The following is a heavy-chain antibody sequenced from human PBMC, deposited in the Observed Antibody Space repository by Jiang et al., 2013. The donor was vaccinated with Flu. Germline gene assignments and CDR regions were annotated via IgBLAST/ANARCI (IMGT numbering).Heavy chain of an antibody. Sequence: GPGLVKPSETLSLTCTVSGGSISSSSYYWGWIRQPPGKGLEWIGSIYYSGSTYYNPSLKSRVTISVDTSKNQFSLKLSSVTAADTAVYYCARLAAAGTPFDYWGQGTLVTVSS. V-gene: IGHV4-39*01. CDR3: ARLAAAGTPFDY. CDR1: GGSISSSSYY. D-gene: IGHD6-13*01. CDR2: IYYSGST. J-gene: IGHJ4*02.